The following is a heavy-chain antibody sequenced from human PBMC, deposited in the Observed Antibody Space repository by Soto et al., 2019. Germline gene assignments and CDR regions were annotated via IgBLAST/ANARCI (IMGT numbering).Heavy chain of an antibody. J-gene: IGHJ3*02. CDR2: MNPNSGNT. CDR1: GYTFTSYD. CDR3: ARGFGYCSGGSCYSGAFDI. Sequence: QVQLVQSGAEVKKPGASVKVSCKASGYTFTSYDINWVRQATGQGLEWMGWMNPNSGNTGYAQKFQGRVTMTRNTSISTAYMELSSLRSEDTAGYYCARGFGYCSGGSCYSGAFDIWGQGTMVTVSS. V-gene: IGHV1-8*01. D-gene: IGHD2-15*01.